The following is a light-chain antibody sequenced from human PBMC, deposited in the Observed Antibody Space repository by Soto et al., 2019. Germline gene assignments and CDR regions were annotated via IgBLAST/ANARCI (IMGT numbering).Light chain of an antibody. CDR2: KTS. V-gene: IGKV2-24*01. CDR3: VEAALLPHA. J-gene: IGKJ1*01. Sequence: DIVLTQTPLSLVVTLGQPASISCKSSQSLAFRDGNIYLNWLQQRPGQPPRLLIYKTSNRFSGVTDRFSGSGAGTEFTLKISKVEDEDVGVYYCVEAALLPHAFGQGTKVEIK. CDR1: QSLAFRDGNIY.